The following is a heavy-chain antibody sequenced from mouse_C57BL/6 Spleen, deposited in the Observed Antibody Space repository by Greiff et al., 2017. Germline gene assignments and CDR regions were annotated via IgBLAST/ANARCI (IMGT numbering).Heavy chain of an antibody. CDR3: ARERAMVTTRGSDY. CDR1: GYTFTDYY. Sequence: VQLQQSGPELVKPGASVKISCKASGYTFTDYYMNWVKQSHGKSLEWIGDINPNNGGTSYNQKFKGKATLTVDKSSSTAYMELRSLTSEDSAVYYCARERAMVTTRGSDYWGQGTTLTVSS. D-gene: IGHD2-2*01. V-gene: IGHV1-26*01. CDR2: INPNNGGT. J-gene: IGHJ2*01.